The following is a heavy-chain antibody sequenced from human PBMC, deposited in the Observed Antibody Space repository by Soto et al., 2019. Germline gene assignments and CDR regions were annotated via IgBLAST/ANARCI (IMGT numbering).Heavy chain of an antibody. J-gene: IGHJ6*02. CDR3: AREKVCKNGVCAYHDYGRDV. V-gene: IGHV3-48*02. D-gene: IGHD2-8*01. CDR2: ISISSDSR. CDR1: GLTLSSYT. Sequence: GPLRLAGAAAGLTLSSYTMNWVRPALGKGLEWVSYISISSDSRYYADSVKGRFTISRDNAKKSLYMQMNSLRDEDTAVYYCAREKVCKNGVCAYHDYGRDVWGQGTTVTVSS.